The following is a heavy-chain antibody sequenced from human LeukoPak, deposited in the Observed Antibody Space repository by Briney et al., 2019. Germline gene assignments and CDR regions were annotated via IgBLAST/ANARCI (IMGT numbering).Heavy chain of an antibody. J-gene: IGHJ3*02. CDR3: ARAGKDVGAWGAFDI. D-gene: IGHD1-26*01. Sequence: GGSLRLSCAASGFTFSSYEMNWVRQAPGKGLEWVSSISSSSSYIYYADSVKGRFTISRDNAKNSLYLQMNSLRAEDTAVYYCARAGKDVGAWGAFDIWGQGTMVTVSS. CDR1: GFTFSSYE. CDR2: ISSSSSYI. V-gene: IGHV3-21*01.